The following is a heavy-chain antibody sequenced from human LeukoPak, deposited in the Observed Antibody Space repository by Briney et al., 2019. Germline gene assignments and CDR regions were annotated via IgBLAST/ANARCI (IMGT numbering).Heavy chain of an antibody. Sequence: GGSLRLSCAASGFTFSTYSMNWVRQAPGKGLEWVSFIDTSGSYIYYGDSMKGRFTISRDNAKNSLYLQMSGLRAEDTAVYYCARGRSITLLRGVAMSDGFDIWDQGAMVTVSS. J-gene: IGHJ3*02. CDR1: GFTFSTYS. CDR3: ARGRSITLLRGVAMSDGFDI. V-gene: IGHV3-21*01. D-gene: IGHD3-10*01. CDR2: IDTSGSYI.